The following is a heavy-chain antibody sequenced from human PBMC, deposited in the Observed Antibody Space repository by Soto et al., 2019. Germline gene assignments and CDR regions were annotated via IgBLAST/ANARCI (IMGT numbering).Heavy chain of an antibody. V-gene: IGHV4-31*03. J-gene: IGHJ4*02. D-gene: IGHD4-17*01. CDR1: GGSISSGGYY. CDR3: ASLTTVTTGFDY. CDR2: IYYSGST. Sequence: SETLSLTCTVSGGSISSGGYYWSWIRQHPGKGLEWIGYIYYSGSTYYNPSLKSRVTISVDTSKNQFSLKLSSVTAADTAVYYCASLTTVTTGFDYWGQGTLVTVSS.